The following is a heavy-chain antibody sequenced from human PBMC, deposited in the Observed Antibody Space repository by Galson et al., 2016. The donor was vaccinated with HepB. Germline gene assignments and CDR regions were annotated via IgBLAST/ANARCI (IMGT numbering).Heavy chain of an antibody. D-gene: IGHD6-19*01. Sequence: SLRLSCAGSGLTFNSYAMHWVRQAPGKGLEWVSGLRGSGSSTFYADSVKGRFTISRDKSKNTVFLQMNSLRVEDTAIYYCAIIDSSAWYPRGVYWGRGTLVTVSS. CDR1: GLTFNSYA. V-gene: IGHV3-23*01. CDR2: LRGSGSST. J-gene: IGHJ4*02. CDR3: AIIDSSAWYPRGVY.